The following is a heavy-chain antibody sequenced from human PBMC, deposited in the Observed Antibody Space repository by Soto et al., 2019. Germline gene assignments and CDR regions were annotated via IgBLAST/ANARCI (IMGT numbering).Heavy chain of an antibody. Sequence: QVQLVQSGAEVKKPGASVKVSCKASGYTFTSYDINWVRQATGQGLEWMGWMNPNSGNTGYAQKFQGRVTMTRNTSISTAFMELSSPRSEDTAVYYCARGRIAARTQPFDYWGQGTLVTVSS. CDR2: MNPNSGNT. V-gene: IGHV1-8*01. CDR1: GYTFTSYD. CDR3: ARGRIAARTQPFDY. D-gene: IGHD6-6*01. J-gene: IGHJ4*02.